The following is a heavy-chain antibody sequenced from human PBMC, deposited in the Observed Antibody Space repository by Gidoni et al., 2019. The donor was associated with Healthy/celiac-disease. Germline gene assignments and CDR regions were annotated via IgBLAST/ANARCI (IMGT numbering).Heavy chain of an antibody. J-gene: IGHJ4*02. CDR3: AKDWEIPSG. Sequence: QVQLVASGGGVVQPGRSLRLSCAACGFPFSSYGMHWVRQAPGKGVEWVAVISYDGSNKYDADAVKGRFTISRDNSKNTLYLQMNSRRAEDTAVYYGAKDWEIPSGWGQGTLVTVSS. D-gene: IGHD1-26*01. V-gene: IGHV3-30*18. CDR2: ISYDGSNK. CDR1: GFPFSSYG.